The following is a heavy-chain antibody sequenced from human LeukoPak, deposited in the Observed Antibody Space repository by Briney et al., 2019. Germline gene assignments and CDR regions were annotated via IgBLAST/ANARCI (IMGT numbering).Heavy chain of an antibody. CDR1: GFTFSSYW. CDR2: IDRDGSRI. D-gene: IGHD4-23*01. CDR3: VRGNDYGGPHY. Sequence: PGGSLRLSCAVSGFTFSSYWMHWVRQAPGKGLVWVSRIDRDGSRINYAVSVKGRFTISRDNGKNTLFLQMNSLRAEDAAVYYCVRGNDYGGPHYWGQGTLVTVSS. J-gene: IGHJ4*02. V-gene: IGHV3-74*01.